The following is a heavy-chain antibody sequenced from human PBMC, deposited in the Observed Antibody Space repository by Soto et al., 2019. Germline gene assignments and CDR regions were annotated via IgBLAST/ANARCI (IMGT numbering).Heavy chain of an antibody. V-gene: IGHV3-66*01. J-gene: IGHJ6*02. D-gene: IGHD1-26*01. CDR3: ARDRSQAGMDV. Sequence: EVQLVESGGGLDQPGGSLRLSCAASGFTVSNNYMNWVRQAPGKGLEWVSVIYSGGSTYYADSVKGRFTISRDNSKNTLSLQMNILRAEDTAVYFCARDRSQAGMDVWGQGTTVTVSS. CDR1: GFTVSNNY. CDR2: IYSGGST.